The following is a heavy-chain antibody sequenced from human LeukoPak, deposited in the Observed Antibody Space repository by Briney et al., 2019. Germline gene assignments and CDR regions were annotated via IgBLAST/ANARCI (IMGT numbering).Heavy chain of an antibody. CDR1: GGSISSYY. D-gene: IGHD1-26*01. V-gene: IGHV4-59*01. CDR2: IYYSGST. Sequence: PSETLSLTCTVSGGSISSYYWSWIRQPPGKGLEWIGYIYYSGSTNYNPSLKSRVTISVDTSKNQFSLKLSSVTAADTAVYYCARDRNSGSYSDAFDIWGQGTMVTVSS. J-gene: IGHJ3*02. CDR3: ARDRNSGSYSDAFDI.